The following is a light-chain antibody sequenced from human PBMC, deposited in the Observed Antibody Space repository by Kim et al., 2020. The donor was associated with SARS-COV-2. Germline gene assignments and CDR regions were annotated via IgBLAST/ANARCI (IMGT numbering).Light chain of an antibody. V-gene: IGLV3-21*04. CDR2: YDS. CDR1: NSGSKS. J-gene: IGLJ1*01. CDR3: QVWDSSSDQDYV. Sequence: PGKTGRITGGGNNSGSKSVHWYQQKPGQAPGLVIYYDSDRPSGIPERFSGSNAGNTATRTISRVEAGDEADYYCQVWDSSSDQDYVFGTGNKV.